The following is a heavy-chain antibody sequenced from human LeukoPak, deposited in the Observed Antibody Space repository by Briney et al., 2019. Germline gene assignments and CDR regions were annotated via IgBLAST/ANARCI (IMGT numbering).Heavy chain of an antibody. CDR1: GFTFDDYA. V-gene: IGHV3-43*02. J-gene: IGHJ4*02. D-gene: IGHD1-26*01. CDR3: AKWEGLGPVGFVDY. Sequence: GGSLRLSCAASGFTFDDYAMHWVRQAPGKGLEWVSLISGDGGGTYYADSVKGRFTISRDNSKNSLYLQMNSLRTEDTALYYCAKWEGLGPVGFVDYWGQGTLVTVSS. CDR2: ISGDGGGT.